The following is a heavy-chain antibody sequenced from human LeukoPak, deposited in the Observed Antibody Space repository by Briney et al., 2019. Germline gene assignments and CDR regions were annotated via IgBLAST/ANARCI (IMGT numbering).Heavy chain of an antibody. CDR2: IDPSDSYT. CDR1: GYSFTSYW. J-gene: IGHJ4*02. V-gene: IGHV5-10-1*01. CDR3: ARGKDYYGSGSYYRRLLGFDY. D-gene: IGHD3-10*01. Sequence: GESLKISCKGSGYSFTSYWISWVRQMPGKGLEWMGRIDPSDSYTNYSPSFQGHVTISADKSISTAFLQWSSLKASDTAMYYCARGKDYYGSGSYYRRLLGFDYWGQGTLVTVSS.